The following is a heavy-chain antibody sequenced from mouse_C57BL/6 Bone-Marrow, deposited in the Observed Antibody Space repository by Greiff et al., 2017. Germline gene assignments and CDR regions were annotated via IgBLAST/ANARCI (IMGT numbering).Heavy chain of an antibody. D-gene: IGHD1-1*01. CDR2: IWWDDDK. Sequence: QVTLKESGPGILQPSQTLSLTCSFSGFSLSTFGMGVGWIRQPSGKGLEWLAHIWWDDDKYYNPALKSRLTISKDTSKNQVFLKIANVDTADTATYYCARIQFHYYGSSQYYFDYWGQGTTLTVSS. V-gene: IGHV8-8*01. J-gene: IGHJ2*01. CDR1: GFSLSTFGMG. CDR3: ARIQFHYYGSSQYYFDY.